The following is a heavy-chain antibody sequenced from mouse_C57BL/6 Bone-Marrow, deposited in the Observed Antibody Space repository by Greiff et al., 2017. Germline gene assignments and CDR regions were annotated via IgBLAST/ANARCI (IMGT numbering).Heavy chain of an antibody. Sequence: EVKVVESGGGLVKPGGSLKLSCAASGFTFSSYAMSWVRQTPEKRLEWVATISDGGSYTYYPDNVKGRFPISRDNAKNNLYLQMSHLKSEATDLYYCQSYDYGSTLAYWGQGTLVTVSA. CDR2: ISDGGSYT. V-gene: IGHV5-4*03. CDR1: GFTFSSYA. J-gene: IGHJ3*01. CDR3: QSYDYGSTLAY. D-gene: IGHD1-1*01.